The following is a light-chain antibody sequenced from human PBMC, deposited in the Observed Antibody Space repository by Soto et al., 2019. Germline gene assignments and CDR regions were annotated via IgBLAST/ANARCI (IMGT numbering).Light chain of an antibody. CDR3: QSYDNSLSGSRV. CDR2: GTN. Sequence: QSVLTQPPSASGSPGESVTVSCTGASSDVGRYDYVSWYQQHPGKAPKLLIYGTNNRPSGVPDRFSGSKSGMSASLAITGLQAADEANYYCQSYDNSLSGSRVFGGGTKVTVL. CDR1: SSDVGRYDY. J-gene: IGLJ3*02. V-gene: IGLV2-8*01.